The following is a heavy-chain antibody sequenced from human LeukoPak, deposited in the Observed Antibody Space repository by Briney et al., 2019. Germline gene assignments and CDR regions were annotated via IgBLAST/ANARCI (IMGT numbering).Heavy chain of an antibody. CDR3: ARVREMGPDY. J-gene: IGHJ4*02. Sequence: SETLSLAWAVDGGSFSGYYWGWIRQPPGGGLEWIGEINHSGSTNYNPSLKSRVTISVDTSKNQFSLKLSSVTAADTAVYYCARVREMGPDYWGQGTLVTVSS. V-gene: IGHV4-34*01. CDR2: INHSGST. D-gene: IGHD2-8*01. CDR1: GGSFSGYY.